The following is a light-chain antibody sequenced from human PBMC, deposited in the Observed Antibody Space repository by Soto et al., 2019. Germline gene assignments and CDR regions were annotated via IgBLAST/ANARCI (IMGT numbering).Light chain of an antibody. CDR3: QQVSSIIT. CDR2: GAS. V-gene: IGKV1-39*01. Sequence: DIQMTQSPSSLSASVGDRVTITCRASESIGIYLNWYQQRPGKDPKFLIYGASTVRGDIPTRFSGSGSGTDFSLTISGLHPEDSATYYCQQVSSIITFGGGTKVEI. J-gene: IGKJ4*01. CDR1: ESIGIY.